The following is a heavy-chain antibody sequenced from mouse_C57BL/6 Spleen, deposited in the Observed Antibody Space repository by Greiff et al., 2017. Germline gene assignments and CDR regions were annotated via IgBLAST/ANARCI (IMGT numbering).Heavy chain of an antibody. Sequence: EVQLQESGAGLVKPGGSLKLSCAASGFTFSSYAMSWVRQTPEKRLEWVAYISSGGDYIYYAETVKGRFTISRDNARNTLYLQMSSLKSEDTAMYYCTRDRVNWDWYFDVWGTGTTVTVSS. CDR1: GFTFSSYA. CDR2: ISSGGDYI. CDR3: TRDRVNWDWYFDV. D-gene: IGHD4-1*01. V-gene: IGHV5-9-1*02. J-gene: IGHJ1*03.